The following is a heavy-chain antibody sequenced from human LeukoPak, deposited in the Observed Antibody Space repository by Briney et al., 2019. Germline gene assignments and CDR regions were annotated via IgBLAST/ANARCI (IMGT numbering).Heavy chain of an antibody. Sequence: GASVKVSCKASGYTFTSYYMHWVRQAPGQGLEWMGIINPSGGSTSYAQKSQGRVTMTRDTSTSTVYMELSSLRSEDTAVYYCARDRTAAYCGGDCYSIDAFDIWGQGTMVTVSS. V-gene: IGHV1-46*01. CDR2: INPSGGST. D-gene: IGHD2-21*02. CDR1: GYTFTSYY. CDR3: ARDRTAAYCGGDCYSIDAFDI. J-gene: IGHJ3*02.